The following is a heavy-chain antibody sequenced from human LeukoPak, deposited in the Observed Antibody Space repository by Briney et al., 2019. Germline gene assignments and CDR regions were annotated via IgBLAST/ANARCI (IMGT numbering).Heavy chain of an antibody. CDR2: ISGGDNNT. V-gene: IGHV3-23*01. CDR1: GFTFTNYA. CDR3: AKSPYDH. J-gene: IGHJ4*02. Sequence: GGSLRLSCAASGFTFTNYAMSWVRQAPGKGLEWVSAISGGDNNTYYADSVKGRSTISRGNSKNTVYLQVNSLRADDTAVYYCAKSPYDHWGQGTLVTVSS.